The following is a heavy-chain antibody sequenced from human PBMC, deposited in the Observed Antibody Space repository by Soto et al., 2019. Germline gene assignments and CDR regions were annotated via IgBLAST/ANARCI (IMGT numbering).Heavy chain of an antibody. V-gene: IGHV4-59*12. CDR2: IYYSGST. CDR3: ARGLDIVATKTDY. CDR1: GGSISSYY. D-gene: IGHD5-12*01. Sequence: SETLSLTCTVSGGSISSYYWSWIRQPPGKGLEWIGYIYYSGSTNYNPPLKSRVTISVDTSKNQFSLKLSSVTAADTAVYYCARGLDIVATKTDYWGQGTLVTVSS. J-gene: IGHJ4*02.